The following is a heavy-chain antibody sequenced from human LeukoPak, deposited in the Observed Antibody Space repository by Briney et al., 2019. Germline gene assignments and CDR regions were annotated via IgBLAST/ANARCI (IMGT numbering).Heavy chain of an antibody. D-gene: IGHD6-6*01. CDR2: IGSGGYR. CDR3: AKKLPDASSYFDF. Sequence: PGGSLRLSCVASGLTSCNYDTTWVPQAPGKGLENVSSIGSGGYRFYGGSVKGRFSISRDNSQNTVYLQMNSPRGEDTAIYFCAKKLPDASSYFDFWGQGILVTVSS. V-gene: IGHV3-23*01. J-gene: IGHJ4*02. CDR1: GLTSCNYD.